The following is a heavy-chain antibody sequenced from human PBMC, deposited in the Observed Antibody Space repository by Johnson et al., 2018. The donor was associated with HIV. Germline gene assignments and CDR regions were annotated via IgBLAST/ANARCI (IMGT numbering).Heavy chain of an antibody. V-gene: IGHV3-33*06. D-gene: IGHD2-21*01. J-gene: IGHJ3*02. CDR2: IWYDGSNK. CDR1: GFTFSSYG. Sequence: QVQLVESGGGVVQPGRSLRLSCAASGFTFSSYGMHWVRQAPGKGLEWVAVIWYDGSNKYYADSVKGRFTISRDNFKNTLYLQMDSLRTEDTGVYYCAKAYCPGCDGFDIWGQGTMVTVSS. CDR3: AKAYCPGCDGFDI.